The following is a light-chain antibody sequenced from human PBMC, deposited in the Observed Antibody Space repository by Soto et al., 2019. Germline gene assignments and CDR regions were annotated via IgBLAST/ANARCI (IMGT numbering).Light chain of an antibody. Sequence: QSALTQPASVSGSPGQSIAVSCTGTSSDVGGYNYVSWYQQHPGKAPKLMIYDVSNRPSGVSDRFSGSKSGNTASLTISGLQAEDEADYYSSSYTSSTTRVFGTGT. CDR3: SSYTSSTTRV. J-gene: IGLJ1*01. CDR1: SSDVGGYNY. CDR2: DVS. V-gene: IGLV2-14*01.